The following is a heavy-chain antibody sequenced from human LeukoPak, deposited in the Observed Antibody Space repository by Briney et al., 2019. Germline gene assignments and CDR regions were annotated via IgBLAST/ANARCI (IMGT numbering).Heavy chain of an antibody. CDR3: AREPGFDSSGYLNWFDP. CDR2: ISYSGST. J-gene: IGHJ5*02. V-gene: IGHV4-59*01. Sequence: GSLRLSCAASGFTFSSNAMSWIRQPPGKGLEWIACISYSGSTKYNPSLKSRVTISVDTSKNQLSLKLSSVTAADTAVYYCAREPGFDSSGYLNWFDPWGQGTLVTVSS. D-gene: IGHD3-22*01. CDR1: GFTFSSNA.